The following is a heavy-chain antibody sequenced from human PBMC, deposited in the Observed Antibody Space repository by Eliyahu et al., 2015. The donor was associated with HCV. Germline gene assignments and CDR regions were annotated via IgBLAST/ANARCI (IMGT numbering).Heavy chain of an antibody. Sequence: EVQLVESGGGLVQPGGSLXLSCAAXGFTFSXYWMXWVRQAPGKGXVWVARINYDGSTIGXADSVKGRFTVSRDNAKNTLDLQMNSLRTDDTAVYYCTRGSDSWGQGTLVTVSS. J-gene: IGHJ4*02. CDR3: TRGSDS. CDR2: INYDGSTI. V-gene: IGHV3-74*01. CDR1: GFTFSXYW.